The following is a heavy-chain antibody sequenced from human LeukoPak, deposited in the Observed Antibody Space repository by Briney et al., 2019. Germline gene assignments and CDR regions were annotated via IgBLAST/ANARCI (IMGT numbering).Heavy chain of an antibody. J-gene: IGHJ6*02. CDR1: GFNFNNYW. CDR2: IKEDGSEK. V-gene: IGHV3-7*01. Sequence: PGGSLRLSCAASGFNFNNYWMNWVRQAPGKGLEWVANIKEDGSEKYYVDSVKGRFTISRDNAKNSLYMQMNSLRAEDTAVYYCARGRGMDVWGQGTTVTVSS. CDR3: ARGRGMDV.